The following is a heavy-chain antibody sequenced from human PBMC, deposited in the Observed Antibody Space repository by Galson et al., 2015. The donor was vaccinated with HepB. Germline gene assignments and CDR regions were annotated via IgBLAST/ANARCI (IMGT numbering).Heavy chain of an antibody. J-gene: IGHJ4*02. D-gene: IGHD6-25*01. CDR1: GDTFRSYT. CDR3: ARGAWQRLEGMRYYFDS. V-gene: IGHV1-69*13. Sequence: SVKASCKASGDTFRSYTLNWVRQAPGQGLEWMGGIIPIFVTTNYAQKFQGRVTITADESTNTAYMELNGLTSDDTAVYYCARGAWQRLEGMRYYFDSWGRGTLVTVSS. CDR2: IIPIFVTT.